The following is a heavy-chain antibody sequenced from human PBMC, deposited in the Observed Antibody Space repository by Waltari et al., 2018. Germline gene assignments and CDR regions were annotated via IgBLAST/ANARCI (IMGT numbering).Heavy chain of an antibody. CDR1: GGTFSGYV. D-gene: IGHD2-21*01. V-gene: IGHV1-69*04. CDR3: ARDGLAPYNAFDI. J-gene: IGHJ3*02. CDR2: ITPYVNSA. Sequence: QVQLVQSGSEVKKPGSSVKVSCRASGGTFSGYVISWVRQASGQGLEWMGRITPYVNSAIYAQKFQGRLTITADKSTSTAYMELDSLASADTALYFCARDGLAPYNAFDIWGQGTMVTVSS.